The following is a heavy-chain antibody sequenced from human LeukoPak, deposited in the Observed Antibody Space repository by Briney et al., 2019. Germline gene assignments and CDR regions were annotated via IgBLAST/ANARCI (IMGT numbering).Heavy chain of an antibody. CDR3: ARDRHCANGVCHSPPGMDV. D-gene: IGHD2-8*01. Sequence: GGSLRLSCAASVFTFSSYCMHWVRQAPGKGLEWVADIWFDGKNEHFADSVKGRFTISRDNSKNTMYLQINSLRAEDTAVYYCARDRHCANGVCHSPPGMDVWGQGTTVTVSS. CDR2: IWFDGKNE. CDR1: VFTFSSYC. V-gene: IGHV3-33*01. J-gene: IGHJ6*02.